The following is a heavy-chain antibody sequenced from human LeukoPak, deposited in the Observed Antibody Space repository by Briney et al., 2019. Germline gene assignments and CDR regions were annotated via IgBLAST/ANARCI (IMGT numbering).Heavy chain of an antibody. D-gene: IGHD3-22*01. V-gene: IGHV1-2*02. CDR2: INPNSGGT. Sequence: ASVKVSCKASGYTFTAYYIHWVRQAPGQGLEWMGWINPNSGGTKYAQKFQGRVTMTRDTSISTANLELSRLRSDDTAIYYCARVSSLVVITTFADAFDIWGQGTMVTVSS. CDR3: ARVSSLVVITTFADAFDI. J-gene: IGHJ3*02. CDR1: GYTFTAYY.